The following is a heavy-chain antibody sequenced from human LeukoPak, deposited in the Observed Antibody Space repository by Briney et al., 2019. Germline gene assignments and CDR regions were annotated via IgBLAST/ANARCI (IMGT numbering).Heavy chain of an antibody. J-gene: IGHJ4*02. CDR1: GFTFSSYG. CDR2: ISYDGSNK. D-gene: IGHD5-18*01. CDR3: AKGQAVDTAMVTLPNY. Sequence: PGRSLRLSCAASGFTFSSYGMHWVRQAPGKGLEWVAVISYDGSNKYYADYVKGRFTISRDNSKNTLYLQMNSLRAEDTAVYYCAKGQAVDTAMVTLPNYWGQGTLVTVSS. V-gene: IGHV3-30*18.